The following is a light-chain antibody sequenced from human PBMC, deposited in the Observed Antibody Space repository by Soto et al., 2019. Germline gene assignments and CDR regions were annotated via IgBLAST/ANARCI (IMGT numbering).Light chain of an antibody. Sequence: EIVLTQSPDTLSLSPEERATLSCRASQNVKGNSLAWYQRKPGQAARLLIFGASGRAAGIPDRFSGSGSGTDFTLTISRLEPEDFAVYFCQQYGTLPETFGQGTKLEIK. CDR3: QQYGTLPET. V-gene: IGKV3-20*01. CDR2: GAS. J-gene: IGKJ2*01. CDR1: QNVKGNS.